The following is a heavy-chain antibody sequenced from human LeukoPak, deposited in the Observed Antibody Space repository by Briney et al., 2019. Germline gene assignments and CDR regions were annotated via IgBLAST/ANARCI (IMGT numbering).Heavy chain of an antibody. CDR3: ARVAGYRTMIITDAFDI. CDR2: IYHTGNI. D-gene: IGHD3-22*01. Sequence: PSETLSLTCAVSGASITSYYWTWIRQPPGKGLEWIGYIYHTGNIKYNPSLNSRVTISIDTSKNQFSLKLSSVTAADTAVYYCARVAGYRTMIITDAFDIWGQGTMVTVSS. V-gene: IGHV4-59*08. J-gene: IGHJ3*02. CDR1: GASITSYY.